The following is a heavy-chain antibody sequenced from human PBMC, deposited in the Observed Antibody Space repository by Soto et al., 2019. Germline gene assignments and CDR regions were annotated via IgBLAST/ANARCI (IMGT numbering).Heavy chain of an antibody. CDR2: FDPEDGET. Sequence: VASVKVSCKVSGYTLTELSMHWVRQAPGKGLEWMGGFDPEDGETIYAQKFQGRVTMTEDTSTDTAYMELSSLRSEDTAVYYCAGVYSSSWRTFDYWGQGTLVTVSS. V-gene: IGHV1-24*01. D-gene: IGHD6-13*01. CDR3: AGVYSSSWRTFDY. CDR1: GYTLTELS. J-gene: IGHJ4*02.